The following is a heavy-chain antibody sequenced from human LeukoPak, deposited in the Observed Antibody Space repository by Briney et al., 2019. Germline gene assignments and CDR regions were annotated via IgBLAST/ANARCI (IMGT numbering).Heavy chain of an antibody. CDR1: GFTFSSYA. V-gene: IGHV3-30*02. Sequence: GGSLRLSCAASGFTFSSYAMSWVRQAPGKGLEWVSFIQYDGSRKNYVDSVKGRFTISRDNSKNTLYLQMFSLRPEDTAVYFCAKDLILWGQGTVVTVSS. J-gene: IGHJ3*01. CDR3: AKDLIL. CDR2: IQYDGSRK.